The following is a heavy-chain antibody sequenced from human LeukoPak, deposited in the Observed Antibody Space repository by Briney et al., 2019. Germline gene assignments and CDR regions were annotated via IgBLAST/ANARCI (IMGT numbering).Heavy chain of an antibody. J-gene: IGHJ4*02. CDR2: ISGSGGST. CDR3: AKEGDYYDSSGYPTPFDY. V-gene: IGHV3-23*01. Sequence: GGSLRLSCAASGFTFSSYAMSWVRQAAGKGLEWVSAISGSGGSTYYADSVKGRFTISRDNSKNTLYLQMNSLRAEDTAVYYCAKEGDYYDSSGYPTPFDYWGQGTLVTVSS. D-gene: IGHD3-22*01. CDR1: GFTFSSYA.